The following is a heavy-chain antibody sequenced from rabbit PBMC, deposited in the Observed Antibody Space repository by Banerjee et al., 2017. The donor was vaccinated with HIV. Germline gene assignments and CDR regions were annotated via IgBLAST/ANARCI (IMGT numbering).Heavy chain of an antibody. J-gene: IGHJ6*01. V-gene: IGHV1S40*01. CDR2: INSSSGNT. CDR3: ARDAGADYYITHGMDL. CDR1: GFSLSSYW. D-gene: IGHD1-1*01. Sequence: QSLEESGGDLVKPEGSLTLTCTASGFSLSSYWMSWVRQAPGKGLEWIACINSSSGNTYYASWAKGRFTISKTSSTALTLQMTSLTAADTATYFCARDAGADYYITHGMDLWGPGTLVTVS.